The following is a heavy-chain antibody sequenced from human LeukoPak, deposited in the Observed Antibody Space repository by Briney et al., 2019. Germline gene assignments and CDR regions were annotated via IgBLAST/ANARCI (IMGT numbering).Heavy chain of an antibody. Sequence: GGSLRLSCAASGFTFSNYAMHWVRQAPGKGLEWVAVISYDGSNKYFADSVKGRFTISRDNSKNTLYLQMNSLRAEDTAVYYCAREWELVYWGQGTLVTVSS. CDR2: ISYDGSNK. V-gene: IGHV3-30-3*01. J-gene: IGHJ4*02. CDR1: GFTFSNYA. CDR3: AREWELVY. D-gene: IGHD1-26*01.